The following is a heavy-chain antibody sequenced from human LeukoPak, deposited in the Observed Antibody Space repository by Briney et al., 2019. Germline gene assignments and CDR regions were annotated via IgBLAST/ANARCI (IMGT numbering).Heavy chain of an antibody. CDR1: GFTFSSYA. Sequence: GRTLRLSCAASGFTFSSYAMGWVRQPAGKGLEWGSGISSGGGSIYYTDSMKCRFTISRDNSKHTLYLQMNSLRGEDTAVYYCAKDREGTIADYFDYWGQGTLVTVSS. V-gene: IGHV3-23*01. J-gene: IGHJ4*02. D-gene: IGHD1-7*01. CDR2: ISSGGGSI. CDR3: AKDREGTIADYFDY.